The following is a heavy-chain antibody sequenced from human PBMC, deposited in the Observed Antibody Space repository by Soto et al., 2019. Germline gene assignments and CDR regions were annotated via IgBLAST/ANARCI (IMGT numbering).Heavy chain of an antibody. CDR2: ISYDGSNK. CDR1: GFTFSSYA. Sequence: GGSLRLSCAASGFTFSSYAMHWVRQAPGKGLEWVAVISYDGSNKYCADSVKGRFTISRDNSKNTLYLQMNSLRAEDTAVYYCAREARITMVRGVGYWGQGTLVTAPQ. D-gene: IGHD3-10*01. CDR3: AREARITMVRGVGY. J-gene: IGHJ4*02. V-gene: IGHV3-30-3*01.